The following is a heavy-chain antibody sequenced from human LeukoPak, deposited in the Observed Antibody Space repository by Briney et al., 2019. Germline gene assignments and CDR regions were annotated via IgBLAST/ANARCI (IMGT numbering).Heavy chain of an antibody. V-gene: IGHV4-4*07. Sequence: PSETLSLTCTVSGGSFSSYYWAWIRQPAGKGREWIGRIYNSGTTNYSPSLESRVTMSLATSKNRFSLSLSSVTAADTAVYYCARDRLGATGHWRIDVWGRGTLVTVSS. CDR2: IYNSGTT. J-gene: IGHJ2*01. CDR3: ARDRLGATGHWRIDV. D-gene: IGHD1-26*01. CDR1: GGSFSSYY.